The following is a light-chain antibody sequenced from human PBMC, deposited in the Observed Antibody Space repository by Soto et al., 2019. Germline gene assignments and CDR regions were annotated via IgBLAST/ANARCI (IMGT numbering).Light chain of an antibody. CDR1: QSISSY. CDR2: AAS. J-gene: IGKJ1*01. CDR3: QQLNSYPL. V-gene: IGKV1-9*01. Sequence: DIQMTESASSLSASVGDRVATTCRASQSISSYLNWYQQKPGKAPKLLIYAASSLQSGVPSRFSGSGSGTEFTLTISSLQPEDFATYYCQQLNSYPLFGQGTKVDIK.